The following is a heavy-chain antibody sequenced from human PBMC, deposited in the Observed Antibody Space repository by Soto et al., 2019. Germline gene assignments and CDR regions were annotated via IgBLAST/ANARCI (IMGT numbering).Heavy chain of an antibody. D-gene: IGHD4-17*01. CDR2: INPSGGST. CDR3: ARDRTVTTLGEYYGMDV. J-gene: IGHJ6*02. CDR1: GYTFTSYY. V-gene: IGHV1-46*01. Sequence: ASVKVSCKASGYTFTSYYMHWVRQAPGQGLEWMGIINPSGGSTNYAQKFQGRVTIIADESTSTAYMELSSLRSEDTAVYYCARDRTVTTLGEYYGMDVWGQGTTVTVSS.